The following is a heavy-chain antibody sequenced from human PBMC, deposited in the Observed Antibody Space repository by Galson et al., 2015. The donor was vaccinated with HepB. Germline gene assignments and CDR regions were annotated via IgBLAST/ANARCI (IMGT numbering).Heavy chain of an antibody. Sequence: CAISGDSVSSNSAAWNWIRQSPSRGLEWLGRTYYRSKWYNNYAESVKSRITINPDTSKNQFSLQLNSVLPEDTAVYYCTRGDYRNSGNEYYFDYWGQGTLVTVSS. CDR1: GDSVSSNSAA. V-gene: IGHV6-1*01. J-gene: IGHJ4*02. D-gene: IGHD2/OR15-2a*01. CDR3: TRGDYRNSGNEYYFDY. CDR2: TYYRSKWYN.